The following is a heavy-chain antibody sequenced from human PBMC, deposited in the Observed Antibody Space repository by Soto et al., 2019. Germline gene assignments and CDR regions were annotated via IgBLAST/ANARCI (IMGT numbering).Heavy chain of an antibody. V-gene: IGHV3-23*01. D-gene: IGHD6-13*01. CDR1: GFTFSSYA. J-gene: IGHJ4*02. CDR3: AKYFIAADNYFDY. Sequence: EVQLLESGGGLVQPGGSLRLSCAASGFTFSSYAMSWVRQAPGKGLEWVSAISGSGGSTYYADSVKGRFTISRDNSKNTLYLQMNSLRAEDTAVFYCAKYFIAADNYFDYWGQGTLVTVSS. CDR2: ISGSGGST.